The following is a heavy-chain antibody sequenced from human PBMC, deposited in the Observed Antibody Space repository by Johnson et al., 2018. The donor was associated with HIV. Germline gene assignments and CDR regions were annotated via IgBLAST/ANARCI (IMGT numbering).Heavy chain of an antibody. CDR1: GFTFSSYG. Sequence: QVQLVESGGGVVQPGRSLRLSCAASGFTFSSYGMHWVRQAPGKGLEWVAGMWYDGTKKNYADSVKGRFTISRDNAKNSLYLQMNSLRAEDTALYDCAKGGYDSEDAFDIWGQVTMVTVSS. CDR2: MWYDGTKK. D-gene: IGHD3-22*01. V-gene: IGHV3-33*03. CDR3: AKGGYDSEDAFDI. J-gene: IGHJ3*02.